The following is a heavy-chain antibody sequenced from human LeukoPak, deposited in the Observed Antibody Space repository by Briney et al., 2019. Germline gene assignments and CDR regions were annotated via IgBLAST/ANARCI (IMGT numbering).Heavy chain of an antibody. J-gene: IGHJ4*02. D-gene: IGHD3-10*01. CDR2: INRYSGVA. CDR3: ATGGHVTMVRGIPGSSFGY. CDR1: GDTFTTFY. Sequence: ASVKVSCKASGDTFTTFYIHWVRQAPGQGLEWMGWINRYSGVADYAQKFQGRVTMTRATSLSTAYMELNRPTSDDTAVYFCATGGHVTMVRGIPGSSFGYWGQGTLVTVSS. V-gene: IGHV1-2*02.